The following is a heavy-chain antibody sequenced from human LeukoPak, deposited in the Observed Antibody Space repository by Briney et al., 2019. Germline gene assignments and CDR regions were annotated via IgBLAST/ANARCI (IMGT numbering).Heavy chain of an antibody. Sequence: PSETLSLTCTVSGGSISTGGYYWSWIRQHPGKGLEWIGNIYYSGSTYYSPSLKSRVTMSVDTSKNQFSLTLISVTAADTAVYFCARAAPNYYDSSGSLRNPYFDDWGQGTLVTVSS. CDR1: GGSISTGGYY. J-gene: IGHJ4*02. V-gene: IGHV4-31*03. CDR3: ARAAPNYYDSSGSLRNPYFDD. D-gene: IGHD3-22*01. CDR2: IYYSGST.